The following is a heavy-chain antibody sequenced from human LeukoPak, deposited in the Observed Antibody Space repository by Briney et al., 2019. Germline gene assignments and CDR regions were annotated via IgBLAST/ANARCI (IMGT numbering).Heavy chain of an antibody. V-gene: IGHV4-30-2*01. J-gene: IGHJ4*02. CDR1: GGSISSGGYS. Sequence: PSRTLSLTCAVSGGSISSGGYSWSWIRQPPGKGLEWIGYIYHSGSTYYNPSLKSRVTISVDRSKNQFSLKLSSVTAADTAVYYCARGVGIGYGDYGYFDYWGQGTLVTVSS. CDR2: IYHSGST. D-gene: IGHD4-17*01. CDR3: ARGVGIGYGDYGYFDY.